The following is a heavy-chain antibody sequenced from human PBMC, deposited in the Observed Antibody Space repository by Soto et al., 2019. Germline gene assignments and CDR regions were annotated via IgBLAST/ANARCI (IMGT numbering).Heavy chain of an antibody. D-gene: IGHD3-22*01. CDR1: GGSISSYY. V-gene: IGHV4-59*01. Sequence: QVQLQESGPGLVKPSETLSLTCTVSGGSISSYYWSWIRQPPGKGLEWIGYIYYSGSTNYNPSLKSRVTISVDTSKNQFSLKLSSVTAADTAVYYCARSPPVTMIVGPNHDAFDIWGQGTMVTVSS. CDR2: IYYSGST. J-gene: IGHJ3*02. CDR3: ARSPPVTMIVGPNHDAFDI.